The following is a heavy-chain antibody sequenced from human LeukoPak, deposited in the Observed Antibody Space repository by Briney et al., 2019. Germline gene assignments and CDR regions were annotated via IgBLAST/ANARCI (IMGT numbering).Heavy chain of an antibody. J-gene: IGHJ4*01. D-gene: IGHD1-26*01. CDR1: GFTFSSHG. Sequence: GGSLRLSCAASGFTFSSHGMNWVRQAPGQGLEWVANINQDGSDKYYVDSVKGRFTISRDNAKNSLYLQMNSLRVEDTAVYYCASRIVGTPDYFDYWGHGTLVTVSS. CDR3: ASRIVGTPDYFDY. V-gene: IGHV3-7*01. CDR2: INQDGSDK.